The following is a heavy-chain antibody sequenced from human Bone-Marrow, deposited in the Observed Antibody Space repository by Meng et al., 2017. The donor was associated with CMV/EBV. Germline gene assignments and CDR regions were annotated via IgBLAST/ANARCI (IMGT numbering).Heavy chain of an antibody. CDR2: IYYSGST. D-gene: IGHD3-22*01. CDR1: GGSISSGDYY. Sequence: GSLRLSCTVSGGSISSGDYYWSWIRQPPGKGLEWIGYIYYSGSTNYNPSLKSRVTISVDTSKNQFSLKLSSVTAADTAVYYCANYYDSSGYGIDIWGQGTMVTVSS. V-gene: IGHV4-61*08. J-gene: IGHJ3*02. CDR3: ANYYDSSGYGIDI.